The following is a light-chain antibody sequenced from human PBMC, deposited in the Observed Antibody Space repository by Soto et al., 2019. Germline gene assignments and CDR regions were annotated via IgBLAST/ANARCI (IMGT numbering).Light chain of an antibody. V-gene: IGKV3-11*01. CDR2: DAS. J-gene: IGKJ5*01. Sequence: EIVLTQSPATLSLSPGERATLSCRASQSVSSYLAWYQQKPGQAPRLLIYDASNRATGIPARFSGSGSGTDFNLTISSLEPEDFAVYYCQQHSNWPITFGQGTRLEIK. CDR1: QSVSSY. CDR3: QQHSNWPIT.